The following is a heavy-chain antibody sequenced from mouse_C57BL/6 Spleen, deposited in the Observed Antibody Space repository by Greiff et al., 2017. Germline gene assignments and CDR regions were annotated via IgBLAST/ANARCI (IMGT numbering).Heavy chain of an antibody. J-gene: IGHJ3*01. D-gene: IGHD2-1*01. V-gene: IGHV1-62-2*01. Sequence: VMLVESGAELVKPGASVKLSCKASGYTFTEYTIHWVKQRSGQGLEWIGWFYPGSGSIKYNEKFKDKATLTADKSSSTVYMELSRLTSEDSAVYFCARHEAYGNYDAWFAYWGQGTLVTVSA. CDR1: GYTFTEYT. CDR3: ARHEAYGNYDAWFAY. CDR2: FYPGSGSI.